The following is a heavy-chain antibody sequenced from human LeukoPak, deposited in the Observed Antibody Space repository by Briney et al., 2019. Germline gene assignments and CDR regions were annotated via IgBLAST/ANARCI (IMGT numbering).Heavy chain of an antibody. D-gene: IGHD6-19*01. CDR3: AKDLGGYSSGPGRY. CDR2: ISYDGSNK. Sequence: PGRSLRLSCAASGFTFSSYGMHWVRQAPGKGLEWVAVISYDGSNKYYADSVKGRFTISRDNSKNTLYLQMNSLRAEDTAVYYCAKDLGGYSSGPGRYWGQGTLVTVSS. CDR1: GFTFSSYG. J-gene: IGHJ4*02. V-gene: IGHV3-30*18.